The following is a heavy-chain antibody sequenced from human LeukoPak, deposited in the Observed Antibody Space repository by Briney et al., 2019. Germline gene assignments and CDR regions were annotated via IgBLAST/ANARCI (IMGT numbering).Heavy chain of an antibody. D-gene: IGHD5-18*01. CDR1: GGSISSGGYY. J-gene: IGHJ3*02. Sequence: SQTLSLTCTVSGGSISSGGYYWSWIRQPPGKGLEWIGYIYHSGSTYYNPSLKSRVTISVDRSKNQFSLKLSSVTAADTAVYYCARDHTAMARGSAFDIWGQGTMVTVSS. CDR2: IYHSGST. V-gene: IGHV4-30-2*01. CDR3: ARDHTAMARGSAFDI.